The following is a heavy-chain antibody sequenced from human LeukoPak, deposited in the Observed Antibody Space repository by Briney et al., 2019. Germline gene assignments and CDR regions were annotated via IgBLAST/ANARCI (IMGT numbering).Heavy chain of an antibody. V-gene: IGHV1-18*01. J-gene: IGHJ3*02. Sequence: ASVKVSCKASGYTFTSYGISWVRQAPGQGLEWMGWISAYNGNTNYAQKLQGRVTMTTDTSTSTAYMELRSLRSDDTAVYYFARDLGDYGDHGAFDIWGQGTMVTVSS. CDR2: ISAYNGNT. CDR1: GYTFTSYG. D-gene: IGHD4-17*01. CDR3: ARDLGDYGDHGAFDI.